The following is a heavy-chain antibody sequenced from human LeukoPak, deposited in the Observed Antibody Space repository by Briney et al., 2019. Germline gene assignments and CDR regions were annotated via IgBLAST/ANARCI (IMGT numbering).Heavy chain of an antibody. Sequence: PGGSPRLSCAASRFTFSSYWMNWVRQAPGKGLEWVANIKQDGSEKYYVDSVKGRFTISRDNAKKSLYLQMNSLRAEDTAVYYCASSYGYSSWFDPWGQGTLVTVSS. V-gene: IGHV3-7*01. D-gene: IGHD5-18*01. CDR2: IKQDGSEK. CDR1: RFTFSSYW. J-gene: IGHJ5*02. CDR3: ASSYGYSSWFDP.